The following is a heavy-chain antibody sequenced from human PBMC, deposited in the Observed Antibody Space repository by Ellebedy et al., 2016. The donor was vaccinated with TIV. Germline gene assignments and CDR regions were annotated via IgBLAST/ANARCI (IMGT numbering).Heavy chain of an antibody. J-gene: IGHJ6*02. Sequence: ASVTVSCXASGYTFTSYGISWVRQAPGQGLEWLGWISPLNGKTNYAPKFQGRVTMTTDTSTTTVYMELRSLRSDDTAVYYCARGCMLYCSYYYYGMDVWGQGTTVTVSS. CDR1: GYTFTSYG. CDR2: ISPLNGKT. V-gene: IGHV1-18*01. CDR3: ARGCMLYCSYYYYGMDV. D-gene: IGHD2-8*01.